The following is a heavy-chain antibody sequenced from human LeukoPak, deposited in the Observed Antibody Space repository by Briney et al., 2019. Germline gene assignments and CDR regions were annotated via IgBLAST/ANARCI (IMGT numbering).Heavy chain of an antibody. J-gene: IGHJ6*02. CDR2: ISYDGSNK. CDR1: GFTFSSYA. D-gene: IGHD6-19*01. V-gene: IGHV3-30*04. CDR3: ASSPTGGWYYYGMDV. Sequence: PGGSLRLSCAASGFTFSSYAMHWVRQAPGKGLEWVAVISYDGSNKYYADSVKGRFTISRDNSKNTLYLQMNSLRAEDTAVYYCASSPTGGWYYYGMDVWGQGTTVTVSS.